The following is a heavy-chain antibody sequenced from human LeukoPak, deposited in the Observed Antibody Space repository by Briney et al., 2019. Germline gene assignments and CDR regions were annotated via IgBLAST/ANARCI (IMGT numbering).Heavy chain of an antibody. J-gene: IGHJ4*02. CDR3: ARGVLAGYSSGLYYFDY. Sequence: ASVKVSCKASGYTFTSYDINWVRQATGQGLEWMGWMNPNSGNTGYAQKFQGRVTMTRNTSISTAYMELSSLRSEDTAVYYCARGVLAGYSSGLYYFDYWGQRTLVTVSS. V-gene: IGHV1-8*01. CDR1: GYTFTSYD. CDR2: MNPNSGNT. D-gene: IGHD6-19*01.